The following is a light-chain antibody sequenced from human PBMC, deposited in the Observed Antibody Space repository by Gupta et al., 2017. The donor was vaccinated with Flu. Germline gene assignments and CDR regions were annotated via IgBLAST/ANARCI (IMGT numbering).Light chain of an antibody. V-gene: IGLV2-8*01. Sequence: QSALTPPRSASGSPAQSVTISCTGTSSDVGPYDYVSWYQQQPGKAPRLMIYAVSQRPSGVPDRFSGSKADNTASLTVSGLQAEDEADYYCSSYAGSGNFVVGAGTKVTVL. CDR3: SSYAGSGNFV. J-gene: IGLJ1*01. CDR1: SSDVGPYDY. CDR2: AVS.